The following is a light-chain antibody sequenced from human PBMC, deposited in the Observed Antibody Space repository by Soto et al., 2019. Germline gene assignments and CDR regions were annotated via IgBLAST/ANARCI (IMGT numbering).Light chain of an antibody. J-gene: IGLJ2*01. Sequence: QSALTQPASVSGSPGQSITISCTGTDSEVGSYNLVSWYQHHPGKAPRVMIYEVSNRPSGVSNRFSASKSGNTASLTISGLQAEDEADYYCCSYRSSSTLVFGGGTKLTVL. V-gene: IGLV2-14*02. CDR2: EVS. CDR1: DSEVGSYNL. CDR3: CSYRSSSTLV.